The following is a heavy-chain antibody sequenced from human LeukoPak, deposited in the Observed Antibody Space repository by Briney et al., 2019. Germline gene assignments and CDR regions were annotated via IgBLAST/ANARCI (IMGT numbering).Heavy chain of an antibody. CDR1: GYTFTGYY. CDR2: INPNSGDT. Sequence: ASVKVSCKASGYTFTGYYVHWVRQAPGQGLEWMGWINPNSGDTNYAQKFQGRVTMTRDTSISTAYMELSRLRSDDTAVYYCARVSRYSSSWYSFDYWGQGTLVTVSS. D-gene: IGHD6-13*01. CDR3: ARVSRYSSSWYSFDY. V-gene: IGHV1-2*02. J-gene: IGHJ4*02.